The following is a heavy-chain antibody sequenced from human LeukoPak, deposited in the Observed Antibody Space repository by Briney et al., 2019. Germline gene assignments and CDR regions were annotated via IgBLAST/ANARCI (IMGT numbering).Heavy chain of an antibody. CDR2: IYPGDSDT. CDR1: GYRFPTSW. CDR3: ARGAYGSGSSYNYYGMDV. Sequence: GESLKISCKGSGYRFPTSWIAWVRQMPGKGLEWMAIIYPGDSDTTYNPSFEGQVTFSVDKSISTPYLQWSSLKASDTAIYYCARGAYGSGSSYNYYGMDVGGQGTPVTVSS. J-gene: IGHJ6*02. D-gene: IGHD3-10*01. V-gene: IGHV5-51*01.